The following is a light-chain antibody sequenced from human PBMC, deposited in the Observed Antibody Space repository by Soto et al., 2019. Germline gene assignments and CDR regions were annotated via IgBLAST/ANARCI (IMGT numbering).Light chain of an antibody. CDR3: QKYNSAPFT. V-gene: IGKV1-27*01. J-gene: IGKJ3*01. CDR1: QEISNY. Sequence: DIQITQLPSSLSASVRDRVTITRRASQEISNYLAWYQQKPGKVPKLLIHAASTLQSGVPSRFSGSGSGTDFTLTISCLQSEDVATYYCQKYNSAPFTFGPGTKVDIK. CDR2: AAS.